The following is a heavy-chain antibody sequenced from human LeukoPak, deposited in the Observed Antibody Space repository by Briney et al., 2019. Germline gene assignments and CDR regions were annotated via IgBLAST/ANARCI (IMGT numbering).Heavy chain of an antibody. CDR3: ARAGFDCSSTSCYCASLDAFDT. Sequence: PGGSLRLSCAASGFTVSSNYMSWVRQAPGKGLEWVSVIYSCGSTYYADSVKGRFTISRDNSKNTLYLQMNSLRAEDTAVYYCARAGFDCSSTSCYCASLDAFDTWGQGTMVTVSS. CDR1: GFTVSSNY. CDR2: IYSCGST. V-gene: IGHV3-66*01. J-gene: IGHJ3*02. D-gene: IGHD2-2*01.